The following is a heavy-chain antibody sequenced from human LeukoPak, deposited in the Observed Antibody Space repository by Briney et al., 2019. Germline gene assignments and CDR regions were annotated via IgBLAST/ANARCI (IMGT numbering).Heavy chain of an antibody. J-gene: IGHJ4*02. CDR1: GGSFSGYY. CDR3: ARGRAFGVLFDY. V-gene: IGHV4-34*01. CDR2: INHSGST. D-gene: IGHD3-16*01. Sequence: SETLSLTCAVYGGSFSGYYWSWIRQPPGKGLERIGEINHSGSTNYNPSLKSRVTISVDTSKNQFSLKLSSVTAADTAVYYCARGRAFGVLFDYWGQGTLVTVSS.